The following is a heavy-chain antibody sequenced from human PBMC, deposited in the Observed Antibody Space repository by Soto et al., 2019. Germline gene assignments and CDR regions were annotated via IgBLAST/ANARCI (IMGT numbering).Heavy chain of an antibody. Sequence: EVQLLESGGGLVQPGGSLRLSCAASGFTFSSYAMSWVRQAPGKGLEWVSAISGSGGSTYYADSVKGRFTISRDNSKNTLYLQMNSLSAEDTAVYYCAKGVGYYDSSGYYPDAFDIWGQGTMVTVSS. CDR3: AKGVGYYDSSGYYPDAFDI. CDR1: GFTFSSYA. J-gene: IGHJ3*02. D-gene: IGHD3-22*01. CDR2: ISGSGGST. V-gene: IGHV3-23*01.